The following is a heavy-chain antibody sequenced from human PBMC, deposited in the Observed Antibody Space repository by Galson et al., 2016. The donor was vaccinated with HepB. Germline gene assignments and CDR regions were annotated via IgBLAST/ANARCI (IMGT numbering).Heavy chain of an antibody. V-gene: IGHV3-23*01. CDR1: GLNFSTHS. Sequence: SLRLSCAASGLNFSTHSMNWVRQAPGKGLEWVSTITGSGGWIKYADSVKGRLITSRDNSKNTLYLQLNSLRAEDTAVYYCAKGGGYCSDATCYYRNSWGQGALVTVSS. D-gene: IGHD2-15*01. CDR2: ITGSGGWI. CDR3: AKGGGYCSDATCYYRNS. J-gene: IGHJ4*02.